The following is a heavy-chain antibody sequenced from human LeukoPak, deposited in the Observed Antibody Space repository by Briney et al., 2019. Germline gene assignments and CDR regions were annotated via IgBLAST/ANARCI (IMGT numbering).Heavy chain of an antibody. V-gene: IGHV3-53*01. Sequence: QPGGSLRLSCAASGFTVSSKYMSWVRQAPGKGLEWVSVIYSGGTTYYADSVKGRFTISRDDSKNTLYLQMNSLRAEDTAVYYCADSSTYLYFQHWGQGTLVTVSS. CDR3: ADSSTYLYFQH. J-gene: IGHJ1*01. CDR1: GFTVSSKY. CDR2: IYSGGTT. D-gene: IGHD3-22*01.